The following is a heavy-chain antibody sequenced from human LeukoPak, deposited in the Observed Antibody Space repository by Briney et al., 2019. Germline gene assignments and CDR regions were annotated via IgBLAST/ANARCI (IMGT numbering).Heavy chain of an antibody. J-gene: IGHJ4*02. Sequence: ASVKVSCKASGGTFSSYAISWVRQAPGQGLEWMGWISAYNGNTNYAQKLQGRVTMTTDTSTSTAYMELRSLRSDDTAVYYCASSKGPDYYGSGSYDYWGQGTPVTVSS. D-gene: IGHD3-10*01. CDR1: GGTFSSYA. CDR3: ASSKGPDYYGSGSYDY. CDR2: ISAYNGNT. V-gene: IGHV1-18*01.